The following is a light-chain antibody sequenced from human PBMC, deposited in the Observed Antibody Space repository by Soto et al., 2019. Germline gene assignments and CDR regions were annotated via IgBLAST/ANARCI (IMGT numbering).Light chain of an antibody. Sequence: DIQMTQSPSSLSASVGDRVTITCQASQDIRNYLNWYQQKPGKAPKLLIYDASNLETGGPSRFSGSGSGTDFTFTISSLQPEDMATYYCQQYDNPLYTFGQGTKLKIK. CDR2: DAS. J-gene: IGKJ2*01. CDR3: QQYDNPLYT. CDR1: QDIRNY. V-gene: IGKV1-33*01.